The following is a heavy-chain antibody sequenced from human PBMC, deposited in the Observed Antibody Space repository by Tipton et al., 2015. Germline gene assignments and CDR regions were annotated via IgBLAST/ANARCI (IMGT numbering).Heavy chain of an antibody. V-gene: IGHV4-34*01. D-gene: IGHD4-23*01. CDR3: ARARGRHGGLFDS. Sequence: LSLTCAVYGGSFSGYYWSWIRQPPGKGLEWIGEINHSGSTNYNPSLKSRVTISLDTSTTQFSLKMTSVTTTDTAVYYCARARGRHGGLFDSWGQGTLVTVSS. CDR1: GGSFSGYY. CDR2: INHSGST. J-gene: IGHJ4*02.